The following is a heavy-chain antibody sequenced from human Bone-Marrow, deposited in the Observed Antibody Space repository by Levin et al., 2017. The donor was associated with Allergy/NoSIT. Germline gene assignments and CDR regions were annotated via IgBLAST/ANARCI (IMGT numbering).Heavy chain of an antibody. V-gene: IGHV3-9*01. CDR3: AKSKGSSWYLYGMDV. CDR2: ISWNSGSI. J-gene: IGHJ6*02. CDR1: GFTFDDYA. Sequence: PEGSLRLSCAASGFTFDDYAMHWVRQAPGKGLEWVSGISWNSGSIGYADSVKGRFTISRDNAKNSLYLQMNSLRAEDTALYYCAKSKGSSWYLYGMDVWGQGTTVTVSS. D-gene: IGHD6-13*01.